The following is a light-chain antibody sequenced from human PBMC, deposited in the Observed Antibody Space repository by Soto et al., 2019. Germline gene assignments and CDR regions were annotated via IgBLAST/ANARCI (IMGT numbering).Light chain of an antibody. CDR3: QSYDSSLGAYV. CDR1: SSNIGAGSV. Sequence: QSVLTQPPSVSGAPGQRVTISCAGSSSNIGAGSVVHWFQQLPGTAPKLLIYVVNNRPSGVPDRFSGSKSVTSASLAITGLQAEDEADYYCQSYDSSLGAYVFGTGTKVTVL. V-gene: IGLV1-40*01. J-gene: IGLJ1*01. CDR2: VVN.